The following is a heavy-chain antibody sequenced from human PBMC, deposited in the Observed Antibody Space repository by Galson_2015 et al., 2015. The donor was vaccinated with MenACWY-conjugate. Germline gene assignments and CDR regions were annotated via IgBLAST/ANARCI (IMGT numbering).Heavy chain of an antibody. CDR2: VYHSGST. D-gene: IGHD6-19*01. Sequence: SETLSLTCAVSGGSISSSNWWSWVRQSPGKGLEWIGEVYHSGSTNYNPSVKSRVTISVDKSKNQFSLKLSAVTAADTAVYYCARDPIAVTGTFYDYWGQGTLVTVSS. J-gene: IGHJ4*02. CDR3: ARDPIAVTGTFYDY. CDR1: GGSISSSNW. V-gene: IGHV4-4*02.